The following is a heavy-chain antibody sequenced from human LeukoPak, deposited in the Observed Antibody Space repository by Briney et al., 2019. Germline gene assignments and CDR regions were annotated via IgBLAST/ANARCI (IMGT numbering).Heavy chain of an antibody. CDR2: ISAYNGNT. V-gene: IGHV1-18*01. CDR3: ARAHYYYDSSGYYCTLDY. CDR1: GYTFTSYG. Sequence: ASVKVSCKASGYTFTSYGISWVRQAPGQGLEWMGWISAYNGNTNYAQKLQGRVTMTTDTSTSTAYMELSRLRSDDTAVYYCARAHYYYDSSGYYCTLDYWGQGTLVTVSS. D-gene: IGHD3-22*01. J-gene: IGHJ4*02.